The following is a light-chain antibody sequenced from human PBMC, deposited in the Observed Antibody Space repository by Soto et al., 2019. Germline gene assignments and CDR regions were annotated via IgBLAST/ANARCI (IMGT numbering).Light chain of an antibody. J-gene: IGLJ1*01. CDR2: SNY. V-gene: IGLV1-44*01. Sequence: SVLTQPPSTSGAPGQRVTISCSGSSSKIGSKTVNWYQQLPGTAPKLLIYSNYQRPSGVPDRFSGSKSGTSASLAISGLQSEDEADYYCSAWDASLNGYVFGTGTKVTVL. CDR3: SAWDASLNGYV. CDR1: SSKIGSKT.